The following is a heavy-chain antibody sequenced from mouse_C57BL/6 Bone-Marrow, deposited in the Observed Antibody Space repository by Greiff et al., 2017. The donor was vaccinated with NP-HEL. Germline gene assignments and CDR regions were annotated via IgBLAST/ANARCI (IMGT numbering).Heavy chain of an antibody. CDR3: ARDYLDY. CDR1: GFTFSSYA. J-gene: IGHJ2*01. Sequence: EVHLVESGGGLVKPGGSLKLSCAASGFTFSSYAMSWVRQTPEKRLEWVATISDGGSYTYYPDNVKGRFTISRDNAKNNLYLQMSHLKSEDTAMYYCARDYLDYWGQGTTLTVSS. CDR2: ISDGGSYT. V-gene: IGHV5-4*01.